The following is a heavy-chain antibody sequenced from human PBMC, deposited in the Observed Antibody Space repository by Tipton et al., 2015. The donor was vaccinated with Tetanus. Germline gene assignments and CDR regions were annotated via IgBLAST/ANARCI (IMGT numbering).Heavy chain of an antibody. V-gene: IGHV4-4*07. CDR3: ARGGRDAYNNPLGAFDV. J-gene: IGHJ3*01. Sequence: TLSLTCTVSGGSVSSYYWTWFRQPPGKRLEWICFVSSSGNSTYSPSLTGRVSMSLDTSKQQFSLILTSATAADTAVYYYARGGRDAYNNPLGAFDVWGRGTTVTVSS. D-gene: IGHD5-24*01. CDR2: VSSSGNS. CDR1: GGSVSSYY.